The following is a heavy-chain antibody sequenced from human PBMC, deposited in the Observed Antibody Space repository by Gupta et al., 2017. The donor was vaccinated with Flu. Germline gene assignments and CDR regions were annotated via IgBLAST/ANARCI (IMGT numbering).Heavy chain of an antibody. CDR2: IFSNDEK. CDR3: ERTFRGGSGFED. V-gene: IGHV2-26*01. D-gene: IGHD2-15*01. J-gene: IGHJ4*02. CDR1: RFSLSDAGMG. Sequence: HVTLKESGPVLVTPTETLTLTCVVSRFSLSDAGMGVSWIRQPPGKALEWLAHIFSNDEKAYSTSLRSRLTIYKDTSKSQVFLTLTNVDPVDTATYYCERTFRGGSGFEDWGKGTRVTVSS.